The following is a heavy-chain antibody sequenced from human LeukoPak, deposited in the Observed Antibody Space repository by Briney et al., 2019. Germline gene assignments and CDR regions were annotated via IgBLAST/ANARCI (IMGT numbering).Heavy chain of an antibody. CDR3: AKESSTGPNYDILTGAVDY. CDR2: ISGSGGST. J-gene: IGHJ4*02. D-gene: IGHD3-9*01. V-gene: IGHV3-23*01. CDR1: GFTFSSYS. Sequence: PGGSLRLSCAASGFTFSSYSMNWVRQAPGKGLEWVSAISGSGGSTYYADSVKGRFTISRDNSKNTLYLQMNSLRAEDTAVYYCAKESSTGPNYDILTGAVDYWGQGTLVTVSS.